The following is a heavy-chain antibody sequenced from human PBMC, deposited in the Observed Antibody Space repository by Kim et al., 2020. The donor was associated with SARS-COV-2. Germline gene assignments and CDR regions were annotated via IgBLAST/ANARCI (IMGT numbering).Heavy chain of an antibody. CDR3: AREVQDWFDP. V-gene: IGHV3-74*01. J-gene: IGHJ5*02. D-gene: IGHD3-10*01. Sequence: DNVKGRLTNTRGHAKNTLYLQMNSLRAEDTAVYYCAREVQDWFDPWGQGTLVTVSS.